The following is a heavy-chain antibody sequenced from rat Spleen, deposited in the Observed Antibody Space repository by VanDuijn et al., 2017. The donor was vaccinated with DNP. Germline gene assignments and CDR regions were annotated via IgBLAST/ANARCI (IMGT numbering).Heavy chain of an antibody. CDR1: GFSLTSYG. V-gene: IGHV2S8*01. D-gene: IGHD1-5*01. J-gene: IGHJ2*01. CDR2: ISGGGST. CDR3: TRDDIGTTRFDY. Sequence: QVQLKESGPGLVQPSQTLSLTCTVSGFSLTSYGVSWVRQPPGKGLEWIAAISGGGSTYYNSALKSRLSISRDTSKSQVFLKMNSLQTEDTAIYFCTRDDIGTTRFDYWGQGVMVTVSS.